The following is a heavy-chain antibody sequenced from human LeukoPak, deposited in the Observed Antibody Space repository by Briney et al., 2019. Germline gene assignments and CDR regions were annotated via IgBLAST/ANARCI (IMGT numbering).Heavy chain of an antibody. Sequence: GRSLRLSCAASGFTFDDYAMHWVRQAPGKGLEWVSGISWNSGSIGYADSVKGRFTISRDNAKNSLYLQMNSLRAEDTALYYCARGGSGSYVDYWGQGTLVTVSS. J-gene: IGHJ4*02. CDR1: GFTFDDYA. D-gene: IGHD3-10*01. CDR3: ARGGSGSYVDY. V-gene: IGHV3-9*01. CDR2: ISWNSGSI.